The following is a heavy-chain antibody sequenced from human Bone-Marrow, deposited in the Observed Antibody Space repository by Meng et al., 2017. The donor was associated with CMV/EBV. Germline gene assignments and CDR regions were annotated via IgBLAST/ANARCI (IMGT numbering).Heavy chain of an antibody. Sequence: GESLKISCAASGFTFSSYSMNWVRRAPGKGLEWVSSISSSSSYIYYADSVKGRFTISRDNAKNSLYLQMNSRRAEDTAVYYCARDSPRTSYCSSTSCYFDYWGQGTLVTVSS. D-gene: IGHD2-2*01. CDR3: ARDSPRTSYCSSTSCYFDY. CDR1: GFTFSSYS. CDR2: ISSSSSYI. J-gene: IGHJ4*02. V-gene: IGHV3-21*01.